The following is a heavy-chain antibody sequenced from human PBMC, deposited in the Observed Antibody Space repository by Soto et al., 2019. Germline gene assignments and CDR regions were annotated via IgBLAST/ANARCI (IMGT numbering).Heavy chain of an antibody. D-gene: IGHD1-20*01. CDR2: VSAYNGAR. CDR3: SRGTSIPASGDY. CDR1: GYTFTNYG. Sequence: QVQLVQSGAEVKKPGASVKVSCKASGYTFTNYGINWVRQAPGQGLEWLGWVSAYNGARRYAQRVQARVIMTTDASTSTAYLELRSLRSDDTAVYYCSRGTSIPASGDYWGQGTLVTASS. V-gene: IGHV1-18*01. J-gene: IGHJ4*01.